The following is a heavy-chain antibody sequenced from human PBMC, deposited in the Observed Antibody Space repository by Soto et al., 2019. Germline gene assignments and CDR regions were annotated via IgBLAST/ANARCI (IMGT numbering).Heavy chain of an antibody. Sequence: PSETLSLTCTVSGGSISSGGYYWSWIRQHPGKGLEWIGYIYYSGSTYYNPSLKSRVTISVDTSKNQFSLKLSSVTAADTAVYYCARVKGNNWNAKLMYYFDYWGQGTLVTVSS. D-gene: IGHD1-20*01. J-gene: IGHJ4*02. V-gene: IGHV4-31*03. CDR3: ARVKGNNWNAKLMYYFDY. CDR2: IYYSGST. CDR1: GGSISSGGYY.